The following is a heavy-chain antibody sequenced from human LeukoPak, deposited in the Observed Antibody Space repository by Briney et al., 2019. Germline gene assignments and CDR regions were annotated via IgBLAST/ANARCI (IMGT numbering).Heavy chain of an antibody. D-gene: IGHD6-13*01. Sequence: KSSENLSLTCTVSGGSISSGNYYRSWIRQPPGKGLEWIGYIHYSGSTNYNPSLKSRVTISIDTSKNRFSLKLTSVTAADTAVYYCASTIATPGTTDFDYWGQGTLVTVSS. CDR1: GGSISSGNYY. CDR2: IHYSGST. J-gene: IGHJ4*02. V-gene: IGHV4-61*01. CDR3: ASTIATPGTTDFDY.